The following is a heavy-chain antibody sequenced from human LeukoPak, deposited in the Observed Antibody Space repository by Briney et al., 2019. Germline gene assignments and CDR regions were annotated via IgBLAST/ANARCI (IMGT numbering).Heavy chain of an antibody. V-gene: IGHV3-74*01. CDR3: ARELEIAVAGTLGY. CDR1: GFTFSGYW. J-gene: IGHJ4*02. CDR2: IRSDGSIT. D-gene: IGHD6-19*01. Sequence: GGSLRLSCAASGFTFSGYWMHWVRQAPGKGLAWVSVIRSDGSITTYADSVKGRFTISRDHSKNTLYLQMKSLRAEDTAVYYCARELEIAVAGTLGYWGQGTLVTVSS.